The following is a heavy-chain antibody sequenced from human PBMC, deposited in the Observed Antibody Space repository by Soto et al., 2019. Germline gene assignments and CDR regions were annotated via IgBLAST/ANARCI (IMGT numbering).Heavy chain of an antibody. CDR3: ARKWYYDILPGPLFTLDV. J-gene: IGHJ6*02. V-gene: IGHV1-69*01. Sequence: QVQLVQSGAEVKKPGSSVKVSCKASGGTFSSYAISWVRQAPGQGLEWMGGIIPIFGTANYAQKFQGRVTITADESTTTAYKELSSLRSEDTAVYYCARKWYYDILPGPLFTLDVWGQGTTVTVSS. CDR2: IIPIFGTA. CDR1: GGTFSSYA. D-gene: IGHD3-9*01.